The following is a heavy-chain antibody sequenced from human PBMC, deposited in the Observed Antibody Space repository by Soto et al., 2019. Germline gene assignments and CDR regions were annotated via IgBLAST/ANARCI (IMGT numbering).Heavy chain of an antibody. V-gene: IGHV4-61*01. Sequence: QVQLQESGPGLVKPSETLSLTCTVSGGAVSSGSYYWSWIRQPPGKGLEWIGHIYYTGSTNYTPALKRRVTIPVDASKNKLSLELGSGPAADTSVYYCVGNWFDPWGQGTLVTVSS. CDR2: IYYTGST. CDR3: VGNWFDP. J-gene: IGHJ5*02. CDR1: GGAVSSGSYY.